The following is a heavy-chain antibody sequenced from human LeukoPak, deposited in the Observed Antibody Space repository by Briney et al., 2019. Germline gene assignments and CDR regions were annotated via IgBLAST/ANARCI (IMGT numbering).Heavy chain of an antibody. CDR3: ATDLVVRGVIIPGY. Sequence: ASVKVSCKASGYTFTSYYMHWVRQAPGKGLEWMGGFDPEDGETIYAQKFQGRVTMTEDTSTDTAYMELSSLRSEDTAVYYCATDLVVRGVIIPGYWGQGTLVTVSS. CDR1: GYTFTSYY. D-gene: IGHD3-10*01. CDR2: FDPEDGET. V-gene: IGHV1-24*01. J-gene: IGHJ4*02.